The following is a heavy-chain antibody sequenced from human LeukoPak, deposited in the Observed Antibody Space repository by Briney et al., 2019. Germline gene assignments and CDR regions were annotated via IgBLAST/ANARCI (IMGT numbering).Heavy chain of an antibody. CDR2: IYSGRST. D-gene: IGHD3-22*01. J-gene: IGHJ4*02. Sequence: GGSLRLSCAASGFTVSSNYMSWVRQAPAKGLEWVSVIYSGRSTYYADSVKGRFTISRDNSKNTLYLQMNSLRAEDTAVYYCASGYYDSSGYYYALDYWGQGTLVTVSS. CDR1: GFTVSSNY. V-gene: IGHV3-66*01. CDR3: ASGYYDSSGYYYALDY.